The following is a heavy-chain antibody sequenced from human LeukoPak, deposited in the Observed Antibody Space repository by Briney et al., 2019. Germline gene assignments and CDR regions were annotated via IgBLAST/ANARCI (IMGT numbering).Heavy chain of an antibody. CDR2: IRSKAYVGTT. D-gene: IGHD4-23*01. Sequence: GGSLRLSCTASGFTFGDYAMRWVRQAPGKGLEWVGFIRSKAYVGTTGYAASVKGRFTISRDDSKSIAYLQMNSLKTEDTAVYYCTSTVDHSYYFDYWGQGTLVTVSS. CDR1: GFTFGDYA. CDR3: TSTVDHSYYFDY. V-gene: IGHV3-49*04. J-gene: IGHJ4*02.